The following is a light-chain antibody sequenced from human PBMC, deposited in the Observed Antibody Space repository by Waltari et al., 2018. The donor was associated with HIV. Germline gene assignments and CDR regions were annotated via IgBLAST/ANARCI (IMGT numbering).Light chain of an antibody. Sequence: HSPSASGSRGQSVTISCPGTTSDVGAYNYVSWYQQYPGMAPKLIIYEVNKRPSGVPDRFSGSKSGNTASLTVSGLQAEDEADFYCSSYAGSAVVFGGGTKLTVL. V-gene: IGLV2-8*01. CDR3: SSYAGSAVV. J-gene: IGLJ2*01. CDR2: EVN. CDR1: TSDVGAYNY.